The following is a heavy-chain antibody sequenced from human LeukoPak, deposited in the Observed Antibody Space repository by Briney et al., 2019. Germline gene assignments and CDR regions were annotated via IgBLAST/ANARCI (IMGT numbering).Heavy chain of an antibody. D-gene: IGHD3-9*01. CDR2: IYHSGST. V-gene: IGHV4-30-2*01. CDR3: ALGYFDFPFDI. CDR1: GGSISSGGYS. Sequence: SETLSLTCAVSGGSISSGGYSWRWIRQPPGKGLEWIGYIYHSGSTYYNPSLKSRVTISVDRSKNQFSLKLSSVTAADTAVYYCALGYFDFPFDIWGQGTMVTVSS. J-gene: IGHJ3*02.